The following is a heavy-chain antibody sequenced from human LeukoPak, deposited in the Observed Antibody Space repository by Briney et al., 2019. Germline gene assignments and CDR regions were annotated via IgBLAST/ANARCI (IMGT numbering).Heavy chain of an antibody. CDR1: GFAFSAYG. D-gene: IGHD3-10*01. CDR2: ISYDGSNK. V-gene: IGHV3-30*19. CDR3: ARDSPLGVI. J-gene: IGHJ3*02. Sequence: GGSLRLSCAASGFAFSAYGMHWVRQAPGKGLEWVAVISYDGSNKYYADSVKGRFTISRDNSKNTLYLQMNSLRAEDTAVYYCARDSPLGVIWGQGTMVTVSS.